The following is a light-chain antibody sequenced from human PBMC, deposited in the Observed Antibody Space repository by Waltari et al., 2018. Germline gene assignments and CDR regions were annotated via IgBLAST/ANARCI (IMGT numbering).Light chain of an antibody. J-gene: IGKJ4*01. V-gene: IGKV1-39*01. CDR2: DAS. CDR1: QTINNY. Sequence: DIQMTQSLSSLSASVGDRVTITCRASQTINNYLNWYQQKPGKAPKLLIYDASSLQTGVPSRFSGSGSGTGFTLTISNLQPEDFATYSCQQSSSTPFTFGGGTKVEIK. CDR3: QQSSSTPFT.